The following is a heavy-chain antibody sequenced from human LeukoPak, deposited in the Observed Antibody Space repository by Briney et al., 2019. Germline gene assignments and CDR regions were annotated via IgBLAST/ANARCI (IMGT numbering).Heavy chain of an antibody. CDR3: ASRGYSYGYSGWFDP. V-gene: IGHV4-38-2*02. CDR2: FYHGGST. CDR1: GYSISTGYY. D-gene: IGHD5-18*01. Sequence: SETLSLTCTVSGYSISTGYYWDWIRQPPGKGLEWIGTFYHGGSTYYNPSLKSRVTISVDTSKNQFSLNLTSVTAADTAVYYCASRGYSYGYSGWFDPWGQGTLVTVSS. J-gene: IGHJ5*02.